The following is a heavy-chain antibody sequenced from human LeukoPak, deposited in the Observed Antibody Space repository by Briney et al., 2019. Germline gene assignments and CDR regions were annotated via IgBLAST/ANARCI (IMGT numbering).Heavy chain of an antibody. CDR2: IYYSGST. J-gene: IGHJ5*02. Sequence: SETLSLTCTVSGYSINNNYYWSWIRQPPGQGLEWIGSIYYSGSTYYNPSLKSRVTISVDTSKNQFSLKLSSVTAADTAVYYCASYSLYTVTTINWFDPWGQGTLVTVSS. CDR3: ASYSLYTVTTINWFDP. D-gene: IGHD4-17*01. CDR1: GYSINNNYY. V-gene: IGHV4-38-2*02.